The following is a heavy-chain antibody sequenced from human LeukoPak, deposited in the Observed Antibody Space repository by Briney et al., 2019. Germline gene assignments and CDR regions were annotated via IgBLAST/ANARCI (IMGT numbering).Heavy chain of an antibody. CDR2: INQDGSEK. Sequence: PGGSLRLSCAASGFIFSTYSMNWVRQTPGKGLEWVANINQDGSEKYYVDSVKGRFSISRDNAKNSLYLQMNSLRAEDTAVYCGVVYWGQGILVTVSS. V-gene: IGHV3-7*01. CDR1: GFIFSTYS. D-gene: IGHD1-26*01. J-gene: IGHJ4*02. CDR3: VVY.